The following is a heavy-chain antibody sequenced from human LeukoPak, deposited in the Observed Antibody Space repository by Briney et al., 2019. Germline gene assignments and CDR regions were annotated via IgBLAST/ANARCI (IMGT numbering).Heavy chain of an antibody. D-gene: IGHD6-19*01. J-gene: IGHJ4*02. CDR1: GFPFSSSS. CDR2: IKSKVDGGTT. Sequence: GGSLRLSCTASGFPFSSSSMNWVRQAPGKGLEWVGRIKSKVDGGTTDYAAPVKGNFTISRDDSKDTLYLQMNSLKTEDTAMYYCATGSNGWYYFDRWGQGTLVTVSS. V-gene: IGHV3-15*01. CDR3: ATGSNGWYYFDR.